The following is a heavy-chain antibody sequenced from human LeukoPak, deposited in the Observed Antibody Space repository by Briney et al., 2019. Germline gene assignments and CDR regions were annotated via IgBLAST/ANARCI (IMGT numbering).Heavy chain of an antibody. CDR1: GYTFTSYY. CDR3: ARVDCSSTSCRDAFDI. D-gene: IGHD2-2*01. V-gene: IGHV1-46*01. Sequence: ASVKVSCKASGYTFTSYYMYWVRQAPGQGLEWMGIINPSGGSTSYAQKFQGRVTMTRDTSTSTVYMELSSLRSEDTAVYYCARVDCSSTSCRDAFDIWGQGTMVTVSS. CDR2: INPSGGST. J-gene: IGHJ3*02.